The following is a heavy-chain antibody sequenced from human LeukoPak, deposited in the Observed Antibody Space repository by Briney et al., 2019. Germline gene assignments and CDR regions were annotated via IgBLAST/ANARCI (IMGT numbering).Heavy chain of an antibody. CDR3: ASRRYNWNEPYYHYYYMDV. CDR2: IYTSGST. J-gene: IGHJ6*03. CDR1: GGSFSGYY. Sequence: PSETLSLTCAVYGGSFSGYYWSWIRQPPGKGLEWIGYIYTSGSTNYNPSLKSRVTISVDTSKNQFSLKLNSVTAADTAVYYCASRRYNWNEPYYHYYYMDVWGKGTTVTVSS. V-gene: IGHV4-4*09. D-gene: IGHD1-20*01.